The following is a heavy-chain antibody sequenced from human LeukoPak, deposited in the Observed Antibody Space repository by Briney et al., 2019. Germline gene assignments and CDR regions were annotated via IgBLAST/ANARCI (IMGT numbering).Heavy chain of an antibody. V-gene: IGHV4-59*01. CDR1: GGSISSYY. CDR2: IYNSGST. J-gene: IGHJ4*02. D-gene: IGHD6-19*01. CDR3: GAESERWLVRS. Sequence: SETLSLTCTVSGGSISSYYWSWIRQPPGKGLEWIGYIYNSGSTNYNPSLKSRVTISIDASKNQFSLKLSSVTAADTAVYYCGAESERWLVRSWGQGTLVTVSS.